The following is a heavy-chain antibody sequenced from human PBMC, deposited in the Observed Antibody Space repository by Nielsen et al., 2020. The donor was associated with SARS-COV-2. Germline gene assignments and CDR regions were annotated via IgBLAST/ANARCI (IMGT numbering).Heavy chain of an antibody. V-gene: IGHV1-69*13. J-gene: IGHJ4*02. CDR3: ARVDGHCSGGSCYSGVY. CDR1: GGTFSSYA. Sequence: SVKVSCKASGGTFSSYAISWVRQAPGQGLVWMGGIIPIFGTANYAQKFQGRVTITADESTSTAYMELSSLRSEDTAVYYCARVDGHCSGGSCYSGVYWGQGTLVTVSS. D-gene: IGHD2-15*01. CDR2: IIPIFGTA.